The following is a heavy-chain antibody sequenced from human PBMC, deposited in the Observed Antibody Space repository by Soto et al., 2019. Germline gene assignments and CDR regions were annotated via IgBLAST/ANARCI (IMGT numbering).Heavy chain of an antibody. CDR3: ARANMITFGGVIVGALSGDRYYGMDV. CDR2: MNPNSGNT. V-gene: IGHV1-8*01. J-gene: IGHJ6*02. CDR1: GYTFTSYD. D-gene: IGHD3-16*02. Sequence: ASVKVSCKASGYTFTSYDINWVRQATGQGLEWMGWMNPNSGNTGYAQKFQGRVTITRNTSISTAYMELSSLRSEDTAVYYCARANMITFGGVIVGALSGDRYYGMDVWGQGTTVTVSS.